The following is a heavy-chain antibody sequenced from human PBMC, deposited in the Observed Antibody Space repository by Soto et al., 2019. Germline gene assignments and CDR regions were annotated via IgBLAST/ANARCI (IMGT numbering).Heavy chain of an antibody. CDR2: ISGSGGST. J-gene: IGHJ1*01. V-gene: IGHV3-23*01. CDR1: GFTFSSYA. Sequence: GGSLRLSCAAFGFTFSSYAMSWVRQAPGKGLEWVSAISGSGGSTYYADSVKGRFTISRDNSKNTLYLQMNSLSAEDTAVYYCAKGSPIVVVAATYQHWGQGTLVTVSS. CDR3: AKGSPIVVVAATYQH. D-gene: IGHD2-15*01.